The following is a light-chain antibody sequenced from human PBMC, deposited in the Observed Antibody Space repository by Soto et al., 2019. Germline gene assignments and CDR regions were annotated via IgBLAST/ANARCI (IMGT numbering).Light chain of an antibody. Sequence: EIVLTQSPGTLSLSPGEKATLSCRASQSVSSTYLAWYQQKPGQAPRLVIYDASSRATGIPDRFSGSGSGTDFTLPISRLEPEDCAVFYCQQYGSSPPWTFGQGTKVEIK. CDR3: QQYGSSPPWT. CDR2: DAS. V-gene: IGKV3-20*01. CDR1: QSVSSTY. J-gene: IGKJ1*01.